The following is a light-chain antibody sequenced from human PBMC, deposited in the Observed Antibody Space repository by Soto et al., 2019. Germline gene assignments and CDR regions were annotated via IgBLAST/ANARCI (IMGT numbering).Light chain of an antibody. CDR2: GAS. Sequence: EIVLTQSPGTLSLSPGERATLSCRASQSVSSSYLAWYQQKPGQAPRLLIYGASSRTTGVPDRFSGGGSGTDLTRTINRLEPEDFAVYYCQQYGTSLYTFGQGTKLEIK. CDR1: QSVSSSY. J-gene: IGKJ2*01. CDR3: QQYGTSLYT. V-gene: IGKV3-20*01.